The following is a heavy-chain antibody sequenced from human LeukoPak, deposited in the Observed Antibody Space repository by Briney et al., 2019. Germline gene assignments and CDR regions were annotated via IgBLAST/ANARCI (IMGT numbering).Heavy chain of an antibody. CDR1: GFTFSNYG. Sequence: PGGSLRLSCAASGFTFSNYGMSWVRQAPGKGLEWVSSISGSGDSTYYADSVKGRFTISRDNSKNTLYLQMNSLRAEDTAVYYCARGPSVASSTWGQGTLVTVSS. D-gene: IGHD5-12*01. CDR2: ISGSGDST. CDR3: ARGPSVASST. V-gene: IGHV3-23*01. J-gene: IGHJ5*02.